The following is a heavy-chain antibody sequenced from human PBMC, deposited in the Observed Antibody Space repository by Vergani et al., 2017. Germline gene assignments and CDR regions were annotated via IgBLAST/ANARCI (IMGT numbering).Heavy chain of an antibody. CDR3: ASGGHGSENGGALQL. CDR1: GYIFSNFW. J-gene: IGHJ3*01. CDR2: IYPGDSEV. D-gene: IGHD3-10*01. V-gene: IGHV5-51*01. Sequence: EKQLVQSGSETKKPGESLKISCQAFGYIFSNFWIGWVRQRPGRGLEWMGIIYPGDSEVKSNPTFRGQVIFSVDTSVNTAYLRWRRLQASDTATYFCASGGHGSENGGALQLWGQGTNITVSS.